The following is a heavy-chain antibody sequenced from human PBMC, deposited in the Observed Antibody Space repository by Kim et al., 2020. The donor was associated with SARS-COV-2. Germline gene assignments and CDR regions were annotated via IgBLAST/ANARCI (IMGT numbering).Heavy chain of an antibody. CDR1: GGSFSGYY. J-gene: IGHJ6*02. CDR2: INHSGST. V-gene: IGHV4-34*01. D-gene: IGHD6-13*01. CDR3: ARGSDIPSPGGIAAAGLDLYYYYGMDV. Sequence: SETLSLTCAVYGGSFSGYYWSWIRQPPGKGLEWIGEINHSGSTNYNPSLKSRVTISVDTSKNQFSLKLSSVTAADTAVYYCARGSDIPSPGGIAAAGLDLYYYYGMDVWGQGTTVTVSS.